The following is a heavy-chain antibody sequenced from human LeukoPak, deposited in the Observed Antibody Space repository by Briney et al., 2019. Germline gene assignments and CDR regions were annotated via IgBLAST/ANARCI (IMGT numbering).Heavy chain of an antibody. CDR3: ARVIGWDEPFDL. V-gene: IGHV3-74*01. D-gene: IGHD1-26*01. CDR2: INTDGSST. J-gene: IGHJ3*01. CDR1: GFTLSNHA. Sequence: PGGSLRLSCAASGFTLSNHAMIWVRQAPGKGLVWVLRINTDGSSTNYADSVKGRFTVSRDNAKSTLYLQMNSLRVEDTAVYYCARVIGWDEPFDLWGQGTMVTVSS.